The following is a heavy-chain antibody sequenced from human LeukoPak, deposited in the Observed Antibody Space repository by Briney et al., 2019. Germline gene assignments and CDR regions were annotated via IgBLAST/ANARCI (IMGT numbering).Heavy chain of an antibody. CDR1: GGSISSYY. CDR3: ARAGMVRGVIIID. D-gene: IGHD3-10*01. J-gene: IGHJ4*02. Sequence: LETLSLTCTVSGGSISSYYWSWIRQPPGKGLEWIGYIYYSGRTNYNPSLKSRVTISVDTSKNQFSLKLSSVTAADTAVYYCARAGMVRGVIIIDWGQGTLVTVSS. V-gene: IGHV4-59*01. CDR2: IYYSGRT.